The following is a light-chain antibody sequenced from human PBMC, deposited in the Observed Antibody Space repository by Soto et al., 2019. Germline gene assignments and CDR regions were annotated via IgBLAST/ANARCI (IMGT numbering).Light chain of an antibody. CDR2: HSS. Sequence: EIVLTQSPATLSLSPGERATLSCRASQSVSTYLAWYQQKPGQAPRLLIYHSSNRTTGIPARLSGSGSGTDFTLTISSLEPEDFAVYYCQQRSNWPGTFGQGTKVEIK. CDR3: QQRSNWPGT. J-gene: IGKJ1*01. V-gene: IGKV3-11*01. CDR1: QSVSTY.